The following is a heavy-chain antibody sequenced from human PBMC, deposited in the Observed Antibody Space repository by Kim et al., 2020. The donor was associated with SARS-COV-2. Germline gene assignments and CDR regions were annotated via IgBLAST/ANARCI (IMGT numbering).Heavy chain of an antibody. D-gene: IGHD2-2*01. CDR1: GGSIRSGGKF. V-gene: IGHV4-31*03. J-gene: IGHJ4*02. Sequence: SETLSLTCSVSGGSIRSGGKFWTWIRQHPAKGLEWLGYISYSGNPHYSPSLRSRVSISLQTSENQFSLELTSVTAADTAVYYCARGQPLDYWGPGILVTV. CDR3: ARGQPLDY. CDR2: ISYSGNP.